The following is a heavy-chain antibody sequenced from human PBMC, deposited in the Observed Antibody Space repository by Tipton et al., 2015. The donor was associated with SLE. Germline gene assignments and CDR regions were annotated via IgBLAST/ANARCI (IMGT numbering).Heavy chain of an antibody. CDR3: ARDGKAAAGSYYYYYGMDV. D-gene: IGHD6-13*01. J-gene: IGHJ6*02. CDR2: IYHSGST. Sequence: TLSLTCIVSGDSVSSSTWWSWVRQPPGKGLEWIGEIYHSGSTNYNPSLKSRGTISVEKSNNHFSLKLNSVTAADTAVYYCARDGKAAAGSYYYYYGMDVWGPGTTVTVSS. CDR1: GDSVSSSTW. V-gene: IGHV4-4*02.